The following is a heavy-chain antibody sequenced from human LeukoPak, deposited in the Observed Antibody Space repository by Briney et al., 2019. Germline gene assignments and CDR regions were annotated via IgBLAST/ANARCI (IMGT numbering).Heavy chain of an antibody. CDR2: IRYDGSNK. CDR3: AKDEEVSIVPDAFDI. V-gene: IGHV3-30*02. Sequence: GSLRLSFAASGFPFSSYGMHWVRQAPGKGLEWVAFIRYDGSNKYYADSVKGRFTISRDNSKNTLYLQMNSLRAEDTAVYYCAKDEEVSIVPDAFDIWGQGTMVTVSS. D-gene: IGHD2-2*01. J-gene: IGHJ3*02. CDR1: GFPFSSYG.